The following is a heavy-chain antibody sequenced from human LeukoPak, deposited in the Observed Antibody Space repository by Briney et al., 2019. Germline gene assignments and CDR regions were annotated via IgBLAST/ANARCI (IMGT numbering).Heavy chain of an antibody. D-gene: IGHD3-22*01. CDR2: IHYSGNT. CDR3: ARHPLLPMYYFDY. V-gene: IGHV4-39*01. CDR1: GGSISISSNTYY. Sequence: SETLSLTCTVSGGSISISSNTYYWGWIRQPPEKGLEWIGSIHYSGNTYYNPSLKSRVTISVDTSKNQFSLKLNSVTAADTAVYYCARHPLLPMYYFDYWGQGTLVTVSS. J-gene: IGHJ4*02.